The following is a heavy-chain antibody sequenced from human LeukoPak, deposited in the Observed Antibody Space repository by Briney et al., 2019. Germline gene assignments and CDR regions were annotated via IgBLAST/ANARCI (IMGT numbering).Heavy chain of an antibody. J-gene: IGHJ4*02. CDR3: AKGSYYDSSGSFYFDY. D-gene: IGHD3-22*01. V-gene: IGHV3-23*01. Sequence: GGSLRLSCAASGFTFSSYAVSWVRQAPGKGLEWVSGISGSGDNTYYAGSVKGRFTISRDNSKNTLYVQVNSLGTEDTAAYYCAKGSYYDSSGSFYFDYWGQGTLVTVSS. CDR1: GFTFSSYA. CDR2: ISGSGDNT.